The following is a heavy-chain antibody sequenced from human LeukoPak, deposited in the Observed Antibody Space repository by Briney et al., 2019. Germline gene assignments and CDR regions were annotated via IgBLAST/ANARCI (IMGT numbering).Heavy chain of an antibody. Sequence: PGGSLRLSCEPSGFTLSTFWMSWVRQAPGKGLEWVANIKQDGSEKHYVDSVKGRFTISRDNAKNSLYLQMNSLRAEDTAVYYCARPRWLQFGPHDSWGQGSLVTVSS. D-gene: IGHD5-24*01. CDR2: IKQDGSEK. V-gene: IGHV3-7*01. CDR3: ARPRWLQFGPHDS. J-gene: IGHJ4*02. CDR1: GFTLSTFW.